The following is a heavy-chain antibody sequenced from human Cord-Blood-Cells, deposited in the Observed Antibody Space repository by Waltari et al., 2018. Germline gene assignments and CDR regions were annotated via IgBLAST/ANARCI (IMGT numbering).Heavy chain of an antibody. CDR1: GFTGSSNY. D-gene: IGHD3-22*01. CDR3: ARDQRHYDSSGYYAFDI. V-gene: IGHV3-53*01. J-gene: IGHJ3*02. CDR2: IYSGGST. Sequence: EVQLVDSGGGLIQPGGSLRLSCGASGFTGSSNYMSWVLQAPGKGLEWVPVIYSGGSTYYADSVKGRFTISRDNSKNTLYLQMNSLRAEDTAVYYCARDQRHYDSSGYYAFDIWGQGTMVTVSS.